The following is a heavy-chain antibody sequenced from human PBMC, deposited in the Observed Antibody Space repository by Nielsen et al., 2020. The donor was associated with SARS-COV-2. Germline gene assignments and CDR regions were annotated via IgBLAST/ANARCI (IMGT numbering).Heavy chain of an antibody. CDR2: IYYSGST. J-gene: IGHJ5*02. CDR3: ARHSSIAARHGWFDP. Sequence: SETLSLTCTVSGGSISSSSYYWGWIRQPPGKGLEWIGSIYYSGSTYYNPSLKSRVTISVDTSKNQFSLKLSSVTAADTAVYYCARHSSIAARHGWFDPWGQGTLVTVSS. V-gene: IGHV4-39*01. CDR1: GGSISSSSYY. D-gene: IGHD6-6*01.